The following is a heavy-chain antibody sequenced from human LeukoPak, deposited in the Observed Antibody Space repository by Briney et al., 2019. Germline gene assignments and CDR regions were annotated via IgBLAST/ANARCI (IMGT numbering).Heavy chain of an antibody. CDR3: ASSISSSWARGFDP. D-gene: IGHD6-13*01. CDR1: GGSISSSSYY. V-gene: IGHV4-39*01. Sequence: PSETLSLTCTVSGGSISSSSYYWGWIRQPPGKGLEWIGSIYYSGSTYYNPSLKSRVTISVDTSKNQFSLKLSSVTAADTAVYYCASSISSSWARGFDPWGKGTLVTVSS. CDR2: IYYSGST. J-gene: IGHJ5*02.